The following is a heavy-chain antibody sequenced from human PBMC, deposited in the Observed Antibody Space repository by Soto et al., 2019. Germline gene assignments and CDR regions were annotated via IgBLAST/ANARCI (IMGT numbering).Heavy chain of an antibody. D-gene: IGHD2-2*01. CDR3: ARVGAAMIGIYYFDN. Sequence: SETLSLTCAVYGGSFSGYYWSWIRQPPGKGLEWIGEINHSGSTNYNPSLKSRVTISVDTSKNQFSLKLSSVTAADTAVYYCARVGAAMIGIYYFDNWGQGTLVTVSS. CDR2: INHSGST. V-gene: IGHV4-34*01. J-gene: IGHJ4*02. CDR1: GGSFSGYY.